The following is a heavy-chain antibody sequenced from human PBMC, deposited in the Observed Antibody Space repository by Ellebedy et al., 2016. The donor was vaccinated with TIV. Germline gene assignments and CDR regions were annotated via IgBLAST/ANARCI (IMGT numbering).Heavy chain of an antibody. Sequence: MPSETLSLTCGVSGGSINSDNYWSWVRQSPGRGLEWIGEVYHSGHTNYNPSLRSRVSKSVDKSKSQFSLRLRSMTAADTAVYYCARDWNRGGGYFDSWFDPWGQGTPVTVSS. CDR2: VYHSGHT. D-gene: IGHD3-22*01. V-gene: IGHV4-4*02. CDR1: GGSINSDNY. CDR3: ARDWNRGGGYFDSWFDP. J-gene: IGHJ5*02.